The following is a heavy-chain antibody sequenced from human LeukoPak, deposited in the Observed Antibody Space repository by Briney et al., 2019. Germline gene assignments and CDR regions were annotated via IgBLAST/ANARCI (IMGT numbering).Heavy chain of an antibody. V-gene: IGHV3-9*01. Sequence: GGSLRLSCAASGFTFSNYEMNWVRQAPGKGLEWVSGISWNSGSIGYADSVKGRFTISRDNAKNSLYLQMNSLRAEDTALYYCAKDLSAALLAFDYWGQGTLVTVSS. J-gene: IGHJ4*02. D-gene: IGHD6-13*01. CDR2: ISWNSGSI. CDR3: AKDLSAALLAFDY. CDR1: GFTFSNYE.